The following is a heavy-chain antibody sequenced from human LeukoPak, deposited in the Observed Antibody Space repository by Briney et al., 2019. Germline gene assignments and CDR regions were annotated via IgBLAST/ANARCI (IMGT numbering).Heavy chain of an antibody. CDR3: ARDGPYSDSWSGPFAFDM. CDR1: GFTFSSCW. V-gene: IGHV3-21*01. CDR2: ISTLSTYA. J-gene: IGHJ3*02. D-gene: IGHD3-3*01. Sequence: PGGSLRLSCAASGFTFSSCWMSWVRQAPGKGLEWVSSISTLSTYAHYADSVKGRFTISRDNAKNSLYLQMNSLRPEDAAVYYCARDGPYSDSWSGPFAFDMWGQGTMVIVSS.